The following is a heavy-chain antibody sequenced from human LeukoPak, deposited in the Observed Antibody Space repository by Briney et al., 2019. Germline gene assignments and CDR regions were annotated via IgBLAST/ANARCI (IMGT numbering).Heavy chain of an antibody. CDR1: GGSISSYY. J-gene: IGHJ4*02. D-gene: IGHD5-12*01. Sequence: PSETLSLTCTVSGGSISSYYWSWIRQPPGKGLEWIGYIYYSGGTNYNPSLKSRVTISVDTSKNQFSLKLSSVTAADTAVYYCARVILGSGYEYYFDYWGQGTLVTVSS. CDR3: ARVILGSGYEYYFDY. CDR2: IYYSGGT. V-gene: IGHV4-59*01.